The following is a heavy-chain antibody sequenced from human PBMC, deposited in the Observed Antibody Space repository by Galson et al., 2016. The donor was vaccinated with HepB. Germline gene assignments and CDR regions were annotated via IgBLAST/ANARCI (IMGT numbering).Heavy chain of an antibody. V-gene: IGHV3-43*01. J-gene: IGHJ4*02. CDR1: GFTFDDYS. Sequence: SLRLSCAASGFTFDDYSLHWVHQPPGKGLEWISLITWNGGRTYYADSVKGRFTISRDNSKNSVFLQMNSLRTEDTALYYCAKFALVGPTDYWGQGTLVTVSS. CDR2: ITWNGGRT. D-gene: IGHD1-26*01. CDR3: AKFALVGPTDY.